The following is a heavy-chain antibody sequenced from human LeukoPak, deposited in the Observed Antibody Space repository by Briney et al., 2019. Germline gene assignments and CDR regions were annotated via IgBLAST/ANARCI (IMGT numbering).Heavy chain of an antibody. V-gene: IGHV1-69*05. Sequence: GSSVKVSCKASGGTFSSNPISWVRQAPGLGLEWMGRIIPIFGTANYAQKFQGRVTMTRNTSISTAYMELSSLRSEDTAVYYCARSEVAATYSYANFDYWGQGTLVTVSS. D-gene: IGHD2-15*01. CDR1: GGTFSSNP. CDR2: IIPIFGTA. J-gene: IGHJ4*02. CDR3: ARSEVAATYSYANFDY.